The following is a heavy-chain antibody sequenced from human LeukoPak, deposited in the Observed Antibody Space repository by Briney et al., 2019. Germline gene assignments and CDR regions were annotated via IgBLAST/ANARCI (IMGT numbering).Heavy chain of an antibody. CDR2: IGSSSSYI. Sequence: PGGSLRLSCAASGFTFSTYSMNWVRQAPGKGLEWVSSIGSSSSYIYYADSVKGRFTISRDNAKNSLYLQMNSLRAEDTAVYYCARDEIVVVTATDDSWGQGTLVTVSS. D-gene: IGHD2-21*02. CDR3: ARDEIVVVTATDDS. CDR1: GFTFSTYS. V-gene: IGHV3-21*01. J-gene: IGHJ4*02.